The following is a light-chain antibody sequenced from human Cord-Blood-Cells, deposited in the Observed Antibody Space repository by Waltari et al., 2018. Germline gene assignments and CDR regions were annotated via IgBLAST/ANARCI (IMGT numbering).Light chain of an antibody. CDR3: SSYTSSSTLEV. CDR1: SSDVGGYNY. V-gene: IGLV2-14*01. J-gene: IGLJ1*01. CDR2: EVS. Sequence: QSALTQPASVSGSPGQSLPISCTGTSSDVGGYNYVSWYQQHPGKAPKLMIYEVSNRPSGVSNRSSGSKSGNTASLTISGLQAEDEADYYCSSYTSSSTLEVFGTGTKVTVL.